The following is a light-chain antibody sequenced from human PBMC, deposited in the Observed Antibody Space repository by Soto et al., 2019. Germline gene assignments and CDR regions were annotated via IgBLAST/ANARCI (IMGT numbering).Light chain of an antibody. Sequence: DIQMTQSPSTLSASVGDRVTITCRASQSISSWLAWYQQKPGKAPKLLIYDASNLESGVPSRFSGSGSGTEFTLTISNLQPDDVATYYCQQYNAYSPWTFGQGTKVEIK. J-gene: IGKJ1*01. V-gene: IGKV1-5*01. CDR3: QQYNAYSPWT. CDR1: QSISSW. CDR2: DAS.